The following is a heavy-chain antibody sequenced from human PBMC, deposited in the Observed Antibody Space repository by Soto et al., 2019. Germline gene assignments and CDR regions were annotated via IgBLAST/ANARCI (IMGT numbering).Heavy chain of an antibody. V-gene: IGHV3-30*18. CDR3: AKDQYSSGWYQTQFDY. CDR2: ISYDGSNK. J-gene: IGHJ4*02. Sequence: QVQLVESGGGVVQPGRSLRLSCAASGFTFSSYGMHWVRQAPGKGLEWVAVISYDGSNKYYADSVKGQFTISRDNSKNTLYLQMNSLRAEDTAVYYCAKDQYSSGWYQTQFDYWGQGTLVAASS. CDR1: GFTFSSYG. D-gene: IGHD6-19*01.